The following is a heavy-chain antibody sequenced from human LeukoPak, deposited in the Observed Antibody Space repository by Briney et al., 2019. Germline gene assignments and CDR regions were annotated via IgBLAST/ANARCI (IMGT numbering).Heavy chain of an antibody. CDR1: GYTFTGYY. CDR2: INPSGGST. CDR3: ARGKAYYYDSSGRYGMDV. D-gene: IGHD3-22*01. V-gene: IGHV1-46*01. J-gene: IGHJ6*02. Sequence: GASVKVSCKASGYTFTGYYMHWVRQAPGQGLEWMGIINPSGGSTSYAQKFQGRVTMTRDTSTSTVYMELSSLRSEDTAVYYCARGKAYYYDSSGRYGMDVWGQGTTVTVSS.